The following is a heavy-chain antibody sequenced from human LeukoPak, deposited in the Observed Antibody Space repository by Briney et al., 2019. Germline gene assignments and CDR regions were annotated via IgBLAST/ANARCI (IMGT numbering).Heavy chain of an antibody. D-gene: IGHD1-7*01. Sequence: SETLSLTCTVSGGSISSSNYHWGWIRQPPEKGLEWIGSINYDGGTYHNPSLQSRVTMSVDTSKNLFSLKLNCVAAADTAVYYCARTSGRNWNYDYWGQGTLVTVSS. CDR2: INYDGGT. CDR1: GGSISSSNYH. J-gene: IGHJ4*02. V-gene: IGHV4-39*02. CDR3: ARTSGRNWNYDY.